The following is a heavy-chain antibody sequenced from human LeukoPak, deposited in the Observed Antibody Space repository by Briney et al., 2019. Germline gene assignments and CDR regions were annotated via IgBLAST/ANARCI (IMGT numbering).Heavy chain of an antibody. Sequence: SETLSLTCTVSGYSFSSGYYWGWIRQPPGKGLEWIGSIYHSGSTYYNPSLKSRVTISVDTSKNQFSLKLSSVTAADTAVYYCARGAYDDAFDIWGQGTMVTVSS. CDR1: GYSFSSGYY. D-gene: IGHD3-22*01. CDR3: ARGAYDDAFDI. V-gene: IGHV4-38-2*02. J-gene: IGHJ3*02. CDR2: IYHSGST.